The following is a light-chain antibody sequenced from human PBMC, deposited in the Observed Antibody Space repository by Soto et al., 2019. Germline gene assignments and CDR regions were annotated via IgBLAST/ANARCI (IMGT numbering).Light chain of an antibody. J-gene: IGKJ4*01. V-gene: IGKV3D-15*01. Sequence: EIVMTQSPATLSVSPGERATLSCRASQSVSSNLAWYQQKPGQAPRLLIYGASNRATGIPARFSGSGSGTDFTLTISSLEPEDFAIYYCQQRTNWPRVTFGGGTKVEIK. CDR1: QSVSSN. CDR3: QQRTNWPRVT. CDR2: GAS.